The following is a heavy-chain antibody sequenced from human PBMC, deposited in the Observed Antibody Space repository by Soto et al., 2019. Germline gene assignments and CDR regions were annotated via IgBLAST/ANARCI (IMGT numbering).Heavy chain of an antibody. J-gene: IGHJ1*01. CDR3: ARSYGGNMSGGEQH. V-gene: IGHV5-51*01. Sequence: PGESRKVSWNGSGYNFTNYWIGWVRQMPGKGLESMGIIYPGCCDTRYSPSFQGQVTISADKSISTAYLQLSSLKASDTAMYSCARSYGGNMSGGEQHWGQGTLVTVSS. CDR2: IYPGCCDT. CDR1: GYNFTNYW. D-gene: IGHD4-17*01.